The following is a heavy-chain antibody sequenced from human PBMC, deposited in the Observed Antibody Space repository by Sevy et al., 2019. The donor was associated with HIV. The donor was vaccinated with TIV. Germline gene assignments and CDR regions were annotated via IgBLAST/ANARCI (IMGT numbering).Heavy chain of an antibody. CDR1: GFTFSSYA. CDR2: ISGSGGST. CDR3: AKETEGYCSGGSCYSGYYMDV. J-gene: IGHJ6*03. D-gene: IGHD2-15*01. V-gene: IGHV3-23*01. Sequence: GGSLRLSCAASGFTFSSYAMSWVRQAPGKGLEWVSAISGSGGSTYYADSVKGRFTISRDNSKNTLYLQMNSPRAEDTAVYYCAKETEGYCSGGSCYSGYYMDVWGKGTTVTVSS.